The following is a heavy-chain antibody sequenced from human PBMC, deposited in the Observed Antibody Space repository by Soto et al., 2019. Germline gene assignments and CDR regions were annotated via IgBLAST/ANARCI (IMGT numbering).Heavy chain of an antibody. J-gene: IGHJ6*02. V-gene: IGHV1-2*02. D-gene: IGHD3-10*02. CDR3: ARNMDYYYGRGSGNGHGV. CDR1: GYTFTAYY. CDR2: INPKFGHT. Sequence: QVQLVQSGAEVKEPGDSVRVSCEASGYTFTAYYIHWVRQAPGQGLEWMGWINPKFGHTTYAQDFQGRFSMTRDISISTVYMELSRLTSDDTAIYYCARNMDYYYGRGSGNGHGVWGQGTTVTVFS.